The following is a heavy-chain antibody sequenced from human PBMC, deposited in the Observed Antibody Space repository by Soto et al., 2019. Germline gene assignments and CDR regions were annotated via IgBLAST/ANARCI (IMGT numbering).Heavy chain of an antibody. Sequence: PGGSLRLSCAASGFTFSSYAMSWVRQAPGKGLEWVSAISGSGGSTYYADSVKGRFTISRDNSKNTLYLQMNSLRAEDTAVYYCAKHNDYYDSSGYYVSRDAFDIWGQGTMVTVSS. J-gene: IGHJ3*02. CDR3: AKHNDYYDSSGYYVSRDAFDI. V-gene: IGHV3-23*01. D-gene: IGHD3-22*01. CDR2: ISGSGGST. CDR1: GFTFSSYA.